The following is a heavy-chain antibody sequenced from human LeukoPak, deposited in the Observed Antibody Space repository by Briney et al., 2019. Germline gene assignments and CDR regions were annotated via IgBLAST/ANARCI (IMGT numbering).Heavy chain of an antibody. D-gene: IGHD2-21*02. CDR3: ARVYCGGDCFMGAFNWFDP. CDR1: GGSISSGGYS. V-gene: IGHV4-30-2*01. Sequence: PSETLSLTCAVSGGSISSGGYSWSWIRQPPGKGLEWIGYIYHSGSTYYNPSLKSRVTISVDRSKNQFSLKLSSVTAADTAVYYCARVYCGGDCFMGAFNWFDPWGQGTLVTVSS. J-gene: IGHJ5*02. CDR2: IYHSGST.